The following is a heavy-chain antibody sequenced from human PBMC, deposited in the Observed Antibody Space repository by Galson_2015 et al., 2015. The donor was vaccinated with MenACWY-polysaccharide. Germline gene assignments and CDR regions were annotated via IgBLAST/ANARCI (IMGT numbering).Heavy chain of an antibody. CDR1: GFSLLTKGVG. V-gene: IGHV2-5*02. D-gene: IGHD3-16*01. CDR3: AHVMITFGGVIGDDAFDV. CDR2: IYWDGDN. J-gene: IGHJ3*01. Sequence: PALVNPTQTLTLPCTFSGFSLLTKGVGVNWIRQPPGKALEWLAVIYWDGDNRYSPSLRSRLTVTKDTSKNQVVLTMTNMDLVDTATYYCAHVMITFGGVIGDDAFDVWGPGTMVTVSS.